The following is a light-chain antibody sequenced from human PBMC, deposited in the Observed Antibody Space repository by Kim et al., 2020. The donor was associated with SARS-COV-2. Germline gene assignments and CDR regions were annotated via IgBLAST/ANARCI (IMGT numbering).Light chain of an antibody. CDR3: QAWDSSTV. CDR2: QDS. Sequence: SYELTQPPSVSVSPGQTASITCSGDKLGDKYACWYQQKPGQSPVLVIYQDSKRPSGIPERFSGSNSGNTATLTISGTQAMDEADYYCQAWDSSTVFGTGTKAPS. J-gene: IGLJ1*01. CDR1: KLGDKY. V-gene: IGLV3-1*01.